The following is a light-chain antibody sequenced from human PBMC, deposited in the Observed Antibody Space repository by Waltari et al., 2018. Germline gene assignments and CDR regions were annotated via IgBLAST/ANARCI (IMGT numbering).Light chain of an antibody. CDR1: QNVSDN. CDR2: GVS. Sequence: EILMTQSPVALSVSAGERAPLSCRASQNVSDNLAWYQQRPGQAPALLIYGVSIRAPGVPDRFSGGGSATQFTLTINNLQSSDSAVYYCQQYMNWPPGYTFGQGTKVEIK. V-gene: IGKV3-15*01. J-gene: IGKJ2*01. CDR3: QQYMNWPPGYT.